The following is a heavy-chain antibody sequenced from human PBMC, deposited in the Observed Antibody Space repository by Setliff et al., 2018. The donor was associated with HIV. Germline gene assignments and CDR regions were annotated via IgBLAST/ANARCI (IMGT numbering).Heavy chain of an antibody. Sequence: GESLKISCVASGFIFSEYYMTWIRQAPGKGLECISYITSSGAITYYAGSVKGRFTISRDNAKNSLYLQMNNLRAEDTAVYYCARARAFYYDNRADNWFDPWGQGTLVTVSS. D-gene: IGHD3-22*01. V-gene: IGHV3-11*04. J-gene: IGHJ5*02. CDR1: GFIFSEYY. CDR3: ARARAFYYDNRADNWFDP. CDR2: ITSSGAIT.